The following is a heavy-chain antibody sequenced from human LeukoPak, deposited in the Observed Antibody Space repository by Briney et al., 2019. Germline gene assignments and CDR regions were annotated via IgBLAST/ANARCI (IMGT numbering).Heavy chain of an antibody. Sequence: PGGSLRLSCAASGFTFVSYWMHWVRQAPGKGLVWVSRINGYGSSTDFADSVKGRFTISRDNAKNTLYLQMNSLRAEDTAVYYCAIDAPGNTALDHWGQGTLVTVSS. V-gene: IGHV3-74*01. CDR2: INGYGSST. J-gene: IGHJ4*02. CDR1: GFTFVSYW. D-gene: IGHD5-18*01. CDR3: AIDAPGNTALDH.